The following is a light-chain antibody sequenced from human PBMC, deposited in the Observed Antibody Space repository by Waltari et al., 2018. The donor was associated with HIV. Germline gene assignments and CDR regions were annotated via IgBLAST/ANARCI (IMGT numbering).Light chain of an antibody. J-gene: IGLJ3*02. CDR2: EVS. V-gene: IGLV2-23*02. Sequence: QSALTQPASVSGSPGQSLTISRTGTSSDLVSWYQQHPEKAPKVMIFEVSKRPSGVSNRFSDSKSGNTASLTISGLQAEDEADYYCCSDVGSGTWVFGGGTKLTVL. CDR1: SSDL. CDR3: CSDVGSGTWV.